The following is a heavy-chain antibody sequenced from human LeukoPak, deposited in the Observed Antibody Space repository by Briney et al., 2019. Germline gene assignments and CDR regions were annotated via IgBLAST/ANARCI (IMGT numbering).Heavy chain of an antibody. J-gene: IGHJ4*02. CDR1: GLTFSGYW. CDR3: ARGSSYGLVDY. D-gene: IGHD5-18*01. CDR2: IKPDGSEK. Sequence: GGSLRLSCAASGLTFSGYWMNWVRQAPGKGLEWVANIKPDGSEKYYVDSVKGRFTISRDNAKNSLYLQMTSLRAEDTAVYYCARGSSYGLVDYWGQGTLVTVSS. V-gene: IGHV3-7*02.